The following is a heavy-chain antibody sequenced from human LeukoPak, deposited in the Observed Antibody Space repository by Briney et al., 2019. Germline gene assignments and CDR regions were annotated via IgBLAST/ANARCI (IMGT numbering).Heavy chain of an antibody. Sequence: GGSLRLSCAAAGFTFSGHWMSWVRQAPGKGLEWVANISQGGSDKYYVDSVKGRFTISRDNANNLLYLQMNSLRGEDTAVYYCTRDRSRAEDDWGQGTLVTVSS. V-gene: IGHV3-7*01. CDR1: GFTFSGHW. CDR2: ISQGGSDK. D-gene: IGHD1-14*01. J-gene: IGHJ4*02. CDR3: TRDRSRAEDD.